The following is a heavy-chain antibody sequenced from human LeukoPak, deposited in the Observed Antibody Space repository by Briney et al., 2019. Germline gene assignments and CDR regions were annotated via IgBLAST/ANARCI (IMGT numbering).Heavy chain of an antibody. CDR3: ARSAGRVDYYDSSGYHFDY. D-gene: IGHD3-22*01. V-gene: IGHV1-2*02. J-gene: IGHJ4*02. CDR1: GYTFTGYY. Sequence: GASVKVSCKASGYTFTGYYMHWVRQAPGQGLEWMGWINPNSGGTNYAQKFQGRVTMTRDTSISTAYMELSRLRSDDTAVYYCARSAGRVDYYDSSGYHFDYWGQGTLVTVS. CDR2: INPNSGGT.